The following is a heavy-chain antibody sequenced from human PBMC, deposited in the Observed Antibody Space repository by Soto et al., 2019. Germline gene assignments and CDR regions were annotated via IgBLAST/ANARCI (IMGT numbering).Heavy chain of an antibody. CDR2: INSDGSST. D-gene: IGHD6-19*01. Sequence: GGSLRLSCAASGFTFSSYWMHWVRQAPGKGLVWVSRINSDGSSTSYADSVKGRFTISRDNAKNTLYLQMNSLRAEDTAVYYCARGPRWQWLVEPYYYYSMDVWGQGTTVTVSS. CDR3: ARGPRWQWLVEPYYYYSMDV. V-gene: IGHV3-74*01. J-gene: IGHJ6*02. CDR1: GFTFSSYW.